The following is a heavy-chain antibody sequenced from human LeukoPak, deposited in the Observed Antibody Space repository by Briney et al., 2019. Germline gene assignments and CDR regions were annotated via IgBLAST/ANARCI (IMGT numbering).Heavy chain of an antibody. Sequence: ASVKVSCQISGYTFTNYAISWMRQATGQGLEWMGWISVRKGNTNYTQKLQDRVTMTTDTSTSTAYMELRSLTSDDTAVYYCARGNDHGDCWIDYWGQGTLVTVSS. V-gene: IGHV1-18*01. J-gene: IGHJ4*02. CDR2: ISVRKGNT. D-gene: IGHD4-17*01. CDR3: ARGNDHGDCWIDY. CDR1: GYTFTNYA.